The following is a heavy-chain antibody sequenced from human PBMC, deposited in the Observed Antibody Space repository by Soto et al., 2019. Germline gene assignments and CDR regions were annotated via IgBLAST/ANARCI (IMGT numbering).Heavy chain of an antibody. Sequence: ASVKVSCKVSGYTLTELSMPWVRQAPGKGLEWMGGFDPEDGETIYAQKFQGRVTMTEDTATETAYMELSRLRSEDAAVYYCATEGGGYSVSRDYYYGMDVWGQGTTVNVSS. CDR1: GYTLTELS. CDR2: FDPEDGET. CDR3: ATEGGGYSVSRDYYYGMDV. J-gene: IGHJ6*02. V-gene: IGHV1-24*01. D-gene: IGHD6-19*01.